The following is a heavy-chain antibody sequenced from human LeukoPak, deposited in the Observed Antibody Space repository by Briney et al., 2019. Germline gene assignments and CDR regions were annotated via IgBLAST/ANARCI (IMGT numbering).Heavy chain of an antibody. CDR3: ARENTAYDYVWGSYDDAFDI. CDR2: ISSSSSYI. V-gene: IGHV3-21*01. CDR1: GFTFSSYS. D-gene: IGHD3-16*01. J-gene: IGHJ3*02. Sequence: PGGSLRLSCAASGFTFSSYSMNWVRQAPGKGLEGVSYISSSSSYIYYADSVKGRFTMSRDNAKTSLYLQMNNLRAEDTAVYYCARENTAYDYVWGSYDDAFDIWGQGTMVTVSS.